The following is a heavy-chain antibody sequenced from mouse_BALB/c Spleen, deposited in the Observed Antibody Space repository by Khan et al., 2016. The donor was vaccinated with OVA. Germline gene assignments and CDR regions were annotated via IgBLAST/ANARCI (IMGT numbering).Heavy chain of an antibody. J-gene: IGHJ1*01. Sequence: QVQLQQSGPELKKPGETIKISCKASGYTFTNYGMNWVKQAPGKGLKWMGWINTYTGEPKYTDDFKGRFAFSLETSASTAYLQISTLKNEDMATYFCARGASYWYFDVWGAGTTVTVSS. V-gene: IGHV9-1*02. CDR3: ARGASYWYFDV. CDR2: INTYTGEP. CDR1: GYTFTNYG.